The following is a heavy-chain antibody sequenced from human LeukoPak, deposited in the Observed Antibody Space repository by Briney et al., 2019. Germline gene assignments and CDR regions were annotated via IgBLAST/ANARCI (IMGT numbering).Heavy chain of an antibody. CDR2: ISYDGSNK. D-gene: IGHD5-12*01. CDR3: ARDLIVATYYYGMDV. J-gene: IGHJ6*02. Sequence: GRSLRLSCAASGFTFSSYAMHWVRQAPGKGLEWVAVISYDGSNKYYADSVKGRFTISRDNSKNTLYLQMNSLRAEDTAVYYCARDLIVATYYYGMDVWGQGTTVTVSS. CDR1: GFTFSSYA. V-gene: IGHV3-30-3*01.